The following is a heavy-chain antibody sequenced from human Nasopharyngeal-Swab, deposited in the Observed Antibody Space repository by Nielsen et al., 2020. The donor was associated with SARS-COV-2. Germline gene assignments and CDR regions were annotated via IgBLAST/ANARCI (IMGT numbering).Heavy chain of an antibody. J-gene: IGHJ6*02. V-gene: IGHV3-7*01. CDR1: GFTFSSYW. Sequence: GESLKISCAASGFTFSSYWMSWVRQAPGKGLEWVANIKQDGSEKYYVDSVKGRFTISRDSAKNSLYLQMNSLRAEDTAVYYCARDTLIVGANYYYYGMDVWGQGTTVTVSS. CDR3: ARDTLIVGANYYYYGMDV. CDR2: IKQDGSEK. D-gene: IGHD1-26*01.